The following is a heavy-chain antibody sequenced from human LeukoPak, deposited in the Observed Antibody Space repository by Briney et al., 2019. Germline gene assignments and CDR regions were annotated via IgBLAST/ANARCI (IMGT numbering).Heavy chain of an antibody. D-gene: IGHD3-9*01. CDR2: INPNSGGT. V-gene: IGHV1-2*02. Sequence: ASVKVSCKASGGTFSSYAISWVRQAPGQGLEWMGWINPNSGGTNYAQKFQGRVTMTRDTSISTAYMELSRLRSDDTAVYYCARVRRDYDILTGPYRAAFDIWGQGTMVTVSS. CDR3: ARVRRDYDILTGPYRAAFDI. CDR1: GGTFSSYA. J-gene: IGHJ3*02.